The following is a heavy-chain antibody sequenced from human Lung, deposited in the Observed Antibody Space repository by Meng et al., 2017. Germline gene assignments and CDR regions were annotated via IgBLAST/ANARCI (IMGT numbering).Heavy chain of an antibody. CDR2: INHSGST. CDR1: GGSFSDYY. J-gene: IGHJ4*02. Sequence: QVQLAEWGAGLLKLSETLSLTCVVSGGSFSDYYWSWIRQPPGKGLEWIGEINHSGSTNYNPSLESRATISVDTSQNNLSLKLSSVTVADSAVYYCARGPTTMAHDFDYWGQGTLVTVSS. D-gene: IGHD4-11*01. V-gene: IGHV4-34*01. CDR3: ARGPTTMAHDFDY.